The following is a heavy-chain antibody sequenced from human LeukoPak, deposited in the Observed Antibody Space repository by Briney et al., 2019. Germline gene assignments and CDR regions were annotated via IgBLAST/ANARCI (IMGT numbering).Heavy chain of an antibody. Sequence: GGSLRLSCAASGFTFSSYSMNWVRQAPGKGLEWVSSISSSSSYIYYADSVKGRFTISRDNAKNSLYLQMNSLRAEDTAVYYYAKRWGYCSGGSCYSPYYYYMDVWGRGTTVNVSS. CDR1: GFTFSSYS. V-gene: IGHV3-21*01. D-gene: IGHD2-15*01. CDR2: ISSSSSYI. J-gene: IGHJ6*03. CDR3: AKRWGYCSGGSCYSPYYYYMDV.